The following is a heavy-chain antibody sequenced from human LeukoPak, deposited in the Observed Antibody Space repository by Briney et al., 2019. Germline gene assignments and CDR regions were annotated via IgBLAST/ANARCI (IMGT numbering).Heavy chain of an antibody. J-gene: IGHJ6*03. D-gene: IGHD1-26*01. CDR2: IYHSGST. CDR1: GYSISSGYY. CDR3: ARHGLVETTYYYYMDV. Sequence: PSETLSLTCAVSGYSISSGYYWGWIRQPPGKGLEWIGSIYHSGSTYYNPPLKSRVTISVDTSKNQFSLKLSSVTAADTAVYYCARHGLVETTYYYYMDVWGKGTTVTVS. V-gene: IGHV4-38-2*01.